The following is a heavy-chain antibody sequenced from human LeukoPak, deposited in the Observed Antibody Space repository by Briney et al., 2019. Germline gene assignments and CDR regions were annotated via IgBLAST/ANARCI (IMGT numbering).Heavy chain of an antibody. J-gene: IGHJ4*02. CDR1: GFTFSSYS. D-gene: IGHD3-10*01. Sequence: GGSLRLSCAASGFTFSSYSMNWVRQAPGKGLEWVSYISSSSSTIYYADSVKGRFTISRDNAKNSLYLQMNSLRAEDTAVYYCASSGGALALDYWGQGTLVTVSS. CDR3: ASSGGALALDY. CDR2: ISSSSSTI. V-gene: IGHV3-48*04.